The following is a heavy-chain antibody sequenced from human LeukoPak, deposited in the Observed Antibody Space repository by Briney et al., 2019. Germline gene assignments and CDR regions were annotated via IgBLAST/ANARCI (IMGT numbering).Heavy chain of an antibody. CDR1: GGSFSGYY. V-gene: IGHV4-34*01. CDR3: ASITSADY. J-gene: IGHJ4*02. Sequence: SETLSLTCAVYGGSFSGYYWCWIRQPPGKGLEWIGEINHSGSTNYNPSLKSRVTISVDTSKNQFSLKLGSVTAADTAVYYCASITSADYWGQGTLVTVSS. CDR2: INHSGST. D-gene: IGHD2-2*01.